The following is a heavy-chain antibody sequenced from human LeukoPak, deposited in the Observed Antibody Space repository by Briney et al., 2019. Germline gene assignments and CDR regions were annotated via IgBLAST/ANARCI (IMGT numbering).Heavy chain of an antibody. CDR1: GYTFTDYY. V-gene: IGHV1-69-2*01. D-gene: IGHD6-13*01. Sequence: ASVKVSCKVSGYTFTDYYMHGVQQAPGKGLEWMGLVDPEDGETIYAEKFQGRVTITADTSTDTAYMELSSLRSEDTAVYYCATAGAAAGGYYFDYWGQGTLVTVSS. CDR3: ATAGAAAGGYYFDY. CDR2: VDPEDGET. J-gene: IGHJ4*02.